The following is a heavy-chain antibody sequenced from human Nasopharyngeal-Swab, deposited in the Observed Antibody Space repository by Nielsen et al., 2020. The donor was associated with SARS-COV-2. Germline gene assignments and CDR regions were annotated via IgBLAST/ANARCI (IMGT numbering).Heavy chain of an antibody. CDR1: GGSISSGNYY. CDR2: IYTSVNT. CDR3: ARAPPESYYDSSGYPPGGVFDI. Sequence: SETLSLTCTVSGGSISSGNYYWTWIRQPAGKGLEWIGRIYTSVNTNYNPSLKSRVTISRDTSKNQFSLKLNSVTAADTAMYYCARAPPESYYDSSGYPPGGVFDIWGQGTMVTVSS. J-gene: IGHJ3*02. D-gene: IGHD3-22*01. V-gene: IGHV4-61*02.